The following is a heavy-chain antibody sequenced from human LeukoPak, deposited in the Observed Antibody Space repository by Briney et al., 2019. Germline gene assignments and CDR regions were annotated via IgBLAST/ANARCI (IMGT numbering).Heavy chain of an antibody. J-gene: IGHJ4*02. CDR2: ISSSSSTI. CDR3: ARGQLVRTSPFDY. D-gene: IGHD6-13*01. CDR1: GFTFSSYS. V-gene: IGHV3-48*01. Sequence: GGSLRLSCAASGFTFSSYSMNWVRQAPGKGLEWVSYISSSSSTIYYADSVKGRFTISRDNAKNSLYLQMNSLRAEGTAVYYCARGQLVRTSPFDYWGQGTLVTVSS.